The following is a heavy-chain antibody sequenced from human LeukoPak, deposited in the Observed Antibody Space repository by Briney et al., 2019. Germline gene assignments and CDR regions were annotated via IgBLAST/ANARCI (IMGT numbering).Heavy chain of an antibody. J-gene: IGHJ4*02. Sequence: SETLSLTCTVSGGSISSSSYYWGWIRQPPGKGLEWIGSIYYSGSTYYNPSLKSRVTISVDTSKNQFSLKLSSVTAAGTAVYYCARRTTTGTTDYWGQGTLVTVSS. CDR2: IYYSGST. V-gene: IGHV4-39*01. D-gene: IGHD1-1*01. CDR3: ARRTTTGTTDY. CDR1: GGSISSSSYY.